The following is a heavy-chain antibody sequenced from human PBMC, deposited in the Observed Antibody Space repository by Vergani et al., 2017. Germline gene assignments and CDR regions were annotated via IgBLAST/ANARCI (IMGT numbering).Heavy chain of an antibody. D-gene: IGHD3-10*01. CDR2: INHSGST. J-gene: IGHJ6*02. V-gene: IGHV4-59*12. Sequence: QVQLQESGPGLVKPSETLSLTCTVSGGSISSYYWSWIRQPPGKGLEWIGEINHSGSTNYNPSLKSRVTISVDTSKNQFSLKLSSVTAADTAVYYCARVLQRRVRGVIKGYYGMDVWGQGTTVTVSS. CDR1: GGSISSYY. CDR3: ARVLQRRVRGVIKGYYGMDV.